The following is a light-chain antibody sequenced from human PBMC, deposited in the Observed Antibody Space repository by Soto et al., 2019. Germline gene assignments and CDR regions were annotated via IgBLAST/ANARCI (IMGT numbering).Light chain of an antibody. CDR1: QSVGHMF. CDR2: DAY. J-gene: IGKJ1*01. Sequence: EFVLTQSPDTLSLSPGDRATLSCRASQSVGHMFLAWFQQKPGQAPRLLIFDAYRRATGIPDRFSGSGSGTNFALTISRLEPEDFALYYCHQYASSFGTFGQGTKVEIK. CDR3: HQYASSFGT. V-gene: IGKV3-20*01.